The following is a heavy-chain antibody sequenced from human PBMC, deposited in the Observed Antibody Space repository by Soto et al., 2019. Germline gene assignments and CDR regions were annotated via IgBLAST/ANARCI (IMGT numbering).Heavy chain of an antibody. CDR1: EFTFTNAW. D-gene: IGHD4-17*01. V-gene: IGHV3-15*01. CDR3: TSLYYGH. Sequence: GGSLRLSCAASEFTFTNAWMSWVRQAPGKGLEWVGRIKSKTAGGTTDYAAPVQGRFTISRDESRNTLYLQMNSLKTEDTAVYYCTSLYYGHWGQGTLVTVSS. J-gene: IGHJ4*02. CDR2: IKSKTAGGTT.